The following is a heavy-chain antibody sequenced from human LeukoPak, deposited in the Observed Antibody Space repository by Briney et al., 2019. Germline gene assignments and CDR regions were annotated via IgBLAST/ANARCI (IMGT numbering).Heavy chain of an antibody. Sequence: SETLSLTCTVSGGSMSSYYWSWIRQPPGKGLEWIGYVYFSGSTNYNPSLRSRVTISVDTSKNHFSLKLTSVTAADTAVYYCASFYGSGSYGLDYWGQGTLVTVSS. CDR1: GGSMSSYY. CDR2: VYFSGST. V-gene: IGHV4-59*01. D-gene: IGHD3-10*01. CDR3: ASFYGSGSYGLDY. J-gene: IGHJ4*02.